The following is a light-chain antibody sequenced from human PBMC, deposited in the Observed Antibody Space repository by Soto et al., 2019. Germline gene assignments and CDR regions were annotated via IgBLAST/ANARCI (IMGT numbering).Light chain of an antibody. V-gene: IGKV1-5*01. CDR2: GAS. CDR1: QSISRW. Sequence: DIPITPSPFTPSASVGDRVTINFPGRQSISRWLAWYQQKPGKAPKLLIYGASSLEKGVPSRFSGSGSGTEFTLTISSLQPDDFATYYCQQYNSYDMWSFGQGTKVDIK. CDR3: QQYNSYDMWS. J-gene: IGKJ1*01.